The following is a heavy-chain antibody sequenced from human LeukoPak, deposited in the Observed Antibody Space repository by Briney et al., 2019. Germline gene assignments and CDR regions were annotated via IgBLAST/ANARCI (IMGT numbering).Heavy chain of an antibody. J-gene: IGHJ4*02. CDR3: VRLRYTYGKNFDC. D-gene: IGHD5-18*01. Sequence: PGGSLRLSCAASGFTFKGYWMSWVRQAPGKVLEWVANIQQDGSEKKYVDSVKGRFTISRDNAKNSLYLQMDSLRAEDTAVYYCVRLRYTYGKNFDCWGQGTLVTVSS. CDR1: GFTFKGYW. CDR2: IQQDGSEK. V-gene: IGHV3-7*01.